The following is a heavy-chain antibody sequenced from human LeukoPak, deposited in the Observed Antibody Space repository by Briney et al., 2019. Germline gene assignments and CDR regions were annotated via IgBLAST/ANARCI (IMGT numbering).Heavy chain of an antibody. CDR3: AKSDSSSWYRPFDY. J-gene: IGHJ4*02. CDR2: ISWNSGSI. D-gene: IGHD6-13*01. CDR1: GFTFDDYA. Sequence: GGSLRLSCAASGFTFDDYAMHWARQAPGKGLEWVSGISWNSGSIGYADSVKGRFTISRDNAKNSLYLQMNSLRAEDTALYYCAKSDSSSWYRPFDYWGQGTLVTVSS. V-gene: IGHV3-9*01.